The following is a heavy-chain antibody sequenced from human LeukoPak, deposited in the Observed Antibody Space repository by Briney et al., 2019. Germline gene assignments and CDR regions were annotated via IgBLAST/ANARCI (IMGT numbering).Heavy chain of an antibody. V-gene: IGHV3-23*01. J-gene: IGHJ6*02. CDR2: ISGSGGST. CDR3: AKVSSYTVTTYYYYYYGMDV. Sequence: GGSLRLSCAASGFTFSSYAMSWVRQAPGKGLEWVSAISGSGGSTYYADSVKGRFTISRDNSKNTLYLQMNSLRAEDTAVYYCAKVSSYTVTTYYYYYYGMDVWGQGTTVTVSS. CDR1: GFTFSSYA. D-gene: IGHD4-17*01.